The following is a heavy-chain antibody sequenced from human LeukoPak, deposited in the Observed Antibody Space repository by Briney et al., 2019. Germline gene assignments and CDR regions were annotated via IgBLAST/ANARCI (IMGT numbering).Heavy chain of an antibody. Sequence: GGSLRLSCAASGFTFSSYSMNWVRQAPGKGLEWVSSISSSSSYIYYADSVKGRFTISRDNAKNSLCLQMNSLRAEDTAVYYCARALRDSSGYYSPGGYWGQGTLVTVSS. J-gene: IGHJ4*02. CDR1: GFTFSSYS. D-gene: IGHD3-22*01. CDR3: ARALRDSSGYYSPGGY. V-gene: IGHV3-21*01. CDR2: ISSSSSYI.